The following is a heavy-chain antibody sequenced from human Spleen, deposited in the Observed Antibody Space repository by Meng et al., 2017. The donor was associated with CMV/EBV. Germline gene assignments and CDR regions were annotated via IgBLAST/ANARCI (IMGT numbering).Heavy chain of an antibody. J-gene: IGHJ6*02. CDR2: IYHSGST. V-gene: IGHV4-38-2*02. CDR1: GYSISSGYY. D-gene: IGHD3-3*01. Sequence: SETLSLTCTVSGYSISSGYYWGWIRQPPGKGLEWIGSIYHSGSTYYNPSLKSRVTISVDTSKNQFSLKLSSVTAADTAVYYCARSGKYYDFWSGYTYGMDVWGQGTTVTVSS. CDR3: ARSGKYYDFWSGYTYGMDV.